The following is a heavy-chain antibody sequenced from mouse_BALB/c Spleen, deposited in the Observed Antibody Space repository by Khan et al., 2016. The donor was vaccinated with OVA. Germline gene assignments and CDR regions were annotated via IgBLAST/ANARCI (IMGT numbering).Heavy chain of an antibody. D-gene: IGHD3-3*01. CDR3: ARDAGRS. CDR2: INPKNGGT. CDR1: GYTFPEYT. J-gene: IGHJ4*01. V-gene: IGHV1-18*01. Sequence: VQLQQPGPELVKPGASVKISCKTSGYTFPEYTVHWVKQSLGKSPDWIGVINPKNGGTAYNQKFKGKATLTVDKSSSTAYMEFRSLTSEDSAVYYCARDAGRSWGQGTSVTVAS.